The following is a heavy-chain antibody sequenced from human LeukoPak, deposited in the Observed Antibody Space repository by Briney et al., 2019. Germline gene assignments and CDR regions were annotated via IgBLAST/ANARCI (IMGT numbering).Heavy chain of an antibody. D-gene: IGHD3-10*01. J-gene: IGHJ6*04. V-gene: IGHV4-38-2*01. CDR3: ASYYASGVSAYNYYGMDL. CDR1: GHSISTGYY. Sequence: PSETLSLTCAVSGHSISTGYYWGWIRQPPGKGLEWIGSMSHNRGTYYNPSLKSRVTISMDTSKNQISLRLTSVTAADTAVYYCASYYASGVSAYNYYGMDLWGKGTTVTVSS. CDR2: MSHNRGT.